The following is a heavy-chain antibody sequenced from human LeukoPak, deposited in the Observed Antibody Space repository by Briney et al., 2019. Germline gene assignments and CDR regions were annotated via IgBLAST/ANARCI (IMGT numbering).Heavy chain of an antibody. J-gene: IGHJ6*02. CDR1: GYSFTSYW. Sequence: GESLKISCKGSGYSFTSYWIGWVRQMPGKGLEWMGIIYPGDSDTRYSPSFQGQVTISADKSISTAYLRWSSLKASDTAMYYCARSSGYLGYYYYGMDVWGQGTTVTVSS. CDR3: ARSSGYLGYYYYGMDV. CDR2: IYPGDSDT. V-gene: IGHV5-51*01. D-gene: IGHD3-22*01.